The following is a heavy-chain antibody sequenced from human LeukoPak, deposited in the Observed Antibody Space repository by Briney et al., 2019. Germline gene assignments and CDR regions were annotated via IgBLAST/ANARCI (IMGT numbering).Heavy chain of an antibody. V-gene: IGHV4-34*01. CDR2: INHSGST. J-gene: IGHJ2*01. Sequence: SETLSLTCAVYGGSFSGYYWSWIRQPPGKGLEWIGEINHSGSTNYNPSLNSRVTISVDTSKNQFSLKLSSVTAADTAVYYCARGLVAAPWYFDLWGRGTLVTVSS. CDR1: GGSFSGYY. CDR3: ARGLVAAPWYFDL. D-gene: IGHD1-26*01.